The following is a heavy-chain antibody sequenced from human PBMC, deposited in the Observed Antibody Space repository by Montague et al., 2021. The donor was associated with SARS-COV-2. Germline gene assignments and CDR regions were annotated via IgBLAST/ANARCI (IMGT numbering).Heavy chain of an antibody. V-gene: IGHV4-39*01. J-gene: IGHJ4*02. Sequence: SETLSLTCTVSGGSLSSSSYYWGWIRQPPGKGLEWVGSFFYSGRTYYNPSLKSRVTISVDTSKNQFSLKLSSVTAADTAVYYCARPQQQLAFDYWGQGTLVTVSS. D-gene: IGHD6-13*01. CDR3: ARPQQQLAFDY. CDR1: GGSLSSSSYY. CDR2: FFYSGRT.